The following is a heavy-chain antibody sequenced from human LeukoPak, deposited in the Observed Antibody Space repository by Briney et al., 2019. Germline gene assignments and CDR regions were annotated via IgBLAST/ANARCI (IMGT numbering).Heavy chain of an antibody. CDR3: ARDVPTIAARRTGTNYFDY. V-gene: IGHV1-18*01. J-gene: IGHJ4*02. D-gene: IGHD6-6*01. Sequence: ASVKVSCKASGYTFTNYGISWVRQAPGQGLEWMGWISVHNGNTNYAQNLQGRVTMTTDTSTSTAYMELRSLRSDDTAVYYCARDVPTIAARRTGTNYFDYWGQGTLVTVSS. CDR2: ISVHNGNT. CDR1: GYTFTNYG.